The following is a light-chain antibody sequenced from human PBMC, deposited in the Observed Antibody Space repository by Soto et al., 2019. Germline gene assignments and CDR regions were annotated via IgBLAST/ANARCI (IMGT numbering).Light chain of an antibody. V-gene: IGLV1-51*01. CDR2: DDN. CDR3: GSWDSSLSAYV. Sequence: TQPPSVSSAPGQKVTISCSGSSSNIGGNSVSWYQQLPGTAPKLLMYDDNKRPSGIPDRFSGSKSGTSATLGITGFQTGDEADYYCGSWDSSLSAYVFGTGTKVTVL. J-gene: IGLJ1*01. CDR1: SSNIGGNS.